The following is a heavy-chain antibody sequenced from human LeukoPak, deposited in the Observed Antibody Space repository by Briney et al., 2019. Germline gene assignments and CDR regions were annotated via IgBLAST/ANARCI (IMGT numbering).Heavy chain of an antibody. D-gene: IGHD6-13*01. CDR2: ISYDGSNK. J-gene: IGHJ5*02. CDR1: GFTFSSYA. CDR3: ARHGTPGIAAAGWFGP. Sequence: PGRSLRLSCAASGFTFSSYAMHWVRQAPGKGLEWVAVISYDGSNKYYADSVKGRFTISRDNSKNTLYLQMNSLRAEDTAVYYCARHGTPGIAAAGWFGPWGQGTLVTVSS. V-gene: IGHV3-30-3*01.